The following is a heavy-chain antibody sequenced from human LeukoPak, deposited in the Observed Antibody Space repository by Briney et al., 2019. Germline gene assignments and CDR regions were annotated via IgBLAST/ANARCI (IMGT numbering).Heavy chain of an antibody. CDR3: ARVGEGAAKD. CDR1: GFTFSSYS. V-gene: IGHV3-53*01. D-gene: IGHD1-26*01. Sequence: GGSLRLSCAASGFTFSSYSMNWVRQAPGKGLEWVSVIYSGGSTYYADSVKGRFAISRDNSKNTLYLQTNSLRAEDTAVYYCARVGEGAAKDWGQGTLVTVSS. J-gene: IGHJ4*02. CDR2: IYSGGST.